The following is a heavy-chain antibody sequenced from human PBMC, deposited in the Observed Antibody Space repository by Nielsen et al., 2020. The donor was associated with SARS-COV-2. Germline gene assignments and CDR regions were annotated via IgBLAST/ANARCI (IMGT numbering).Heavy chain of an antibody. CDR1: GFTFSSYA. D-gene: IGHD2-2*01. Sequence: GESLKISCAASGFTFSSYAMSWVRQAPGKGLEWVSAISGSGGSTYYADSVKGRFTISRDNSKNTLYLQMNSLRAEDTAVYYCAKDLVVPAAINGYGGKGTLVTVSS. CDR2: ISGSGGST. J-gene: IGHJ4*02. CDR3: AKDLVVPAAINGY. V-gene: IGHV3-23*01.